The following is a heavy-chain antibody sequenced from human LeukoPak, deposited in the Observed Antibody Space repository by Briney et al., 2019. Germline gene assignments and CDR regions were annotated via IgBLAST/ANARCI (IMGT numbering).Heavy chain of an antibody. CDR2: INPNSGGT. CDR3: ATYSRGCYTRRPFDN. D-gene: IGHD6-19*01. J-gene: IGHJ4*02. CDR1: GYTFTGYY. Sequence: ASVKVSCKASGYTFTGYYMHWVRQAPGQGLEWMGWINPNSGGTNYAQKFQGRVTMTRDTSISTAYMELNRLRSDDTAVYYFATYSRGCYTRRPFDNWGQGTLVTVSS. V-gene: IGHV1-2*02.